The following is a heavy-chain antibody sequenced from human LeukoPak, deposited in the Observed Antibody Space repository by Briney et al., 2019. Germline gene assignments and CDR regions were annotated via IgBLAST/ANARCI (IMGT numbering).Heavy chain of an antibody. CDR2: ISSSGSIM. Sequence: GGSLRLSRVASGFTFSSFQMNWVRQAPGKGLEWVSYISSSGSIMFYADSVKGRFTISRDNSKNTLYLHMNSLRAEDTAVYYCAKDIDHCTSHCRAFDYWGQGTLVTVSS. CDR3: AKDIDHCTSHCRAFDY. CDR1: GFTFSSFQ. J-gene: IGHJ4*02. V-gene: IGHV3-48*03. D-gene: IGHD2-2*01.